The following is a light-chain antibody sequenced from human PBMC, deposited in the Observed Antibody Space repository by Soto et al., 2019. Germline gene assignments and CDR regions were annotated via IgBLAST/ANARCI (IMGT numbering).Light chain of an antibody. CDR1: QSVSSSY. Sequence: EIVLTQSPGTLSLSPGERATLSCRASQSVSSSYLAWYQQKAGQAPKLLIYGASSRATGIPDRFSGSGSGXXXXLTISRLEPEDFAVYYCQQYGSSPYTFGQGTKLEIK. CDR2: GAS. CDR3: QQYGSSPYT. J-gene: IGKJ2*01. V-gene: IGKV3-20*01.